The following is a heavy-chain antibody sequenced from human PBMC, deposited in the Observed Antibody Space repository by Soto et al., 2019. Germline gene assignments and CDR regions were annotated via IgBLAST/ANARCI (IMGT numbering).Heavy chain of an antibody. CDR2: TKHKAASYTT. D-gene: IGHD4-4*01. CDR3: VTLQFSRWFY. CDR1: GFNFSNHA. J-gene: IGHJ4*02. V-gene: IGHV3-72*01. Sequence: GGSLRLSCTASGFNFSNHAMSWVRQAPGKGLEWVGRTKHKAASYTTEYAASVNGRFTISRDDSKNSLYLQMNSLKTEDTSRYYCVTLQFSRWFYWGLGTLVTVSS.